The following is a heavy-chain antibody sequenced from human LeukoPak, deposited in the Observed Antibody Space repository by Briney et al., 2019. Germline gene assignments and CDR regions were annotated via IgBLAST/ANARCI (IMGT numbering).Heavy chain of an antibody. CDR1: GGSFSGYY. J-gene: IGHJ6*02. Sequence: KPSETLSLTFAVYGGSFSGYYWSWIRQPPGKGLEWIGEINHSGSTNYNPSLKSRVTISVDTSKNQFSLKLSSVTAADTAVYYCARAKRKMYYYDSSGHRHYYGMDVWGQGTTVTVSS. V-gene: IGHV4-34*01. CDR3: ARAKRKMYYYDSSGHRHYYGMDV. D-gene: IGHD3-22*01. CDR2: INHSGST.